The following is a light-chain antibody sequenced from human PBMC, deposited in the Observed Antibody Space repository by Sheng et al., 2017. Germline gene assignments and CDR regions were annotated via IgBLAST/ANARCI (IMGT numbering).Light chain of an antibody. CDR1: QGISSS. CDR3: QQFLSYPIT. V-gene: IGKV1-9*01. CDR2: SAS. Sequence: IQLTQSPSSLSASVGDRVTITCRTSQGISSSLAWYRQEPGKAPKSLIYSASSLQSGVPSKFTGSGSGTEFILTINSLQPEDFASYSCQQFLSYPITFGQGTRLEIK. J-gene: IGKJ5*01.